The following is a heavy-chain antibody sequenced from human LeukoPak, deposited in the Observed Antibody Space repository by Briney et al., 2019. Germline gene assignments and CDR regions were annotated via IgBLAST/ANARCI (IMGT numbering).Heavy chain of an antibody. Sequence: GGSLRLSCAASGFTFSSYAMSWVRQAPGKGLEWVSAISGSGGSTYYADSVKGRFTISRDNSKNTLYLQMNSLRAEDTAVYYCAREGPRDGDSSVSAFDIWGQGTMVTVSS. D-gene: IGHD3-22*01. CDR3: AREGPRDGDSSVSAFDI. V-gene: IGHV3-23*01. CDR1: GFTFSSYA. J-gene: IGHJ3*02. CDR2: ISGSGGST.